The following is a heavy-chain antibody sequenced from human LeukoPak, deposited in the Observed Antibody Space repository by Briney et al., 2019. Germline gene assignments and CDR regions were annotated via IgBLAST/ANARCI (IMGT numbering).Heavy chain of an antibody. V-gene: IGHV3-7*01. CDR1: GFTFSNYW. CDR3: ARDPTIFGVVIVPDY. D-gene: IGHD3-3*01. Sequence: PGGSLRLSCAASGFTFSNYWMSWVRQAPGKGLEWVANIKQDGSEKYYVDSVRGRFTISRDNAKNSLYLQMNSLRDEDTAVYYCARDPTIFGVVIVPDYWGQGTLVTVSS. CDR2: IKQDGSEK. J-gene: IGHJ4*02.